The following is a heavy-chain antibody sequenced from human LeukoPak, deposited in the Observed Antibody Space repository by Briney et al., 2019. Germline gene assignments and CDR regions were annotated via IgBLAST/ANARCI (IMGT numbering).Heavy chain of an antibody. CDR1: GFTFSSYD. CDR3: AKDYYGMDV. Sequence: GGSLRLSCAAPGFTFSSYDMTWVRQAPGKGLEWVSTISGSGGRTYYADSVKGRFTISRDNSKNTLYVQMNSLRGEDTAVYYCAKDYYGMDVWGQGTTVTVSS. CDR2: ISGSGGRT. V-gene: IGHV3-23*01. J-gene: IGHJ6*02.